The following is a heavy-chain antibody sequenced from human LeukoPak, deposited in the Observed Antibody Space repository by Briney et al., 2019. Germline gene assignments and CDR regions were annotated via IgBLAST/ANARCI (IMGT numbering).Heavy chain of an antibody. V-gene: IGHV1-69*05. CDR3: ASTSLGVVVPAAIDYYYYYMDV. J-gene: IGHJ6*03. CDR2: IIPIFGTA. CDR1: GGTFSSYA. D-gene: IGHD2-2*02. Sequence: ASVKVSCKASGGTFSSYAISWVRQAPGQGLEWMGGIIPIFGTANYAQKFQGRVTITTDESTSTAYMELSSLRSEDTAVYYCASTSLGVVVPAAIDYYYYYMDVWGKGTTVTVSS.